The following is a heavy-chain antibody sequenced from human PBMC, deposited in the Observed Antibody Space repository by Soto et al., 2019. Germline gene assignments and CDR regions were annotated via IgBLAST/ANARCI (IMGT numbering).Heavy chain of an antibody. V-gene: IGHV6-1*01. Sequence: SQTLSLTCVISGDRVSSNVVAWNWIRQSPSRGLEWLGRTYYRARWNTDYAVSVKSRITIKPDTSKNLFSLHLNSVTPEDTAVYYCARDRGYYSSGTYLYYYDYWGQGTLVTVSS. CDR2: TYYRARWNT. CDR1: GDRVSSNVVA. D-gene: IGHD3-10*01. CDR3: ARDRGYYSSGTYLYYYDY. J-gene: IGHJ4*02.